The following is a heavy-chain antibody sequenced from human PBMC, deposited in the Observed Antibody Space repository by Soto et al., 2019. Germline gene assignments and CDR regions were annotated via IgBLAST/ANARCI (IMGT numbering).Heavy chain of an antibody. CDR2: IKQDGSEK. CDR1: GFTFSSYS. Sequence: GGSLRLSCAASGFTFSSYSMNWVRQAPGKGLEWVANIKQDGSEKYYVDSVKGRFTISRDNAKNSLYLQMNSLRAEDTAVYYCARVGLWFGELLSGKDYWGQGTLVTVSS. CDR3: ARVGLWFGELLSGKDY. J-gene: IGHJ4*02. D-gene: IGHD3-10*01. V-gene: IGHV3-7*01.